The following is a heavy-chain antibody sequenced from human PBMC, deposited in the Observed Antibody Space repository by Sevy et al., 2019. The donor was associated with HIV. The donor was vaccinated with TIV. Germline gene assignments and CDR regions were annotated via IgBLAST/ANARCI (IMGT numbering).Heavy chain of an antibody. CDR1: GFTFAKYS. Sequence: GGSLRLSCAASGFTFAKYSMSWVRQAPGKGLEWVSTFSFGCGRINYADSVKGRFTISRDDSKNTLFMQMNSLRAEDTGTYFCAGGGCTQPHDYWGQGTLVTVSS. V-gene: IGHV3-23*01. CDR2: FSFGCGRI. D-gene: IGHD2-15*01. J-gene: IGHJ4*02. CDR3: AGGGCTQPHDY.